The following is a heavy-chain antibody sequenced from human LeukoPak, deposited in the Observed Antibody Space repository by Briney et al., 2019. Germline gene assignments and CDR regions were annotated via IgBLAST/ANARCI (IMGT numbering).Heavy chain of an antibody. Sequence: LRLSCAASGFTFSDYYMSWIRQAPGKGLEWIGTIYYSGTTYYNPSLKSRVTISVDTSKNQFSLKLSSVTAADTAVYYCARQKGNFDYWGQGTLVTVSS. D-gene: IGHD3-10*01. V-gene: IGHV4-39*01. CDR1: GFTFSDYY. CDR2: IYYSGTT. CDR3: ARQKGNFDY. J-gene: IGHJ4*02.